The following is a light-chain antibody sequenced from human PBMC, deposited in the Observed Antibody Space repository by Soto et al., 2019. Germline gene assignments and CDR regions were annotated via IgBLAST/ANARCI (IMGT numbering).Light chain of an antibody. CDR3: QHYTGSSYT. V-gene: IGKV3-20*01. J-gene: IGKJ2*01. Sequence: EIVLTQSPGTLSLSPGERATLSCRASQSVHSSHLAWYQQKPGQAPRLLIYGSSNRATGLPDRFSGSGSGTDFTLTISRLEPEDFAVYYCQHYTGSSYTFGQGTKLE. CDR2: GSS. CDR1: QSVHSSH.